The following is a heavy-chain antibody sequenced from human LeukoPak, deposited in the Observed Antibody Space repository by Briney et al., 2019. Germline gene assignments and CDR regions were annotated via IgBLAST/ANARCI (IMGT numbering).Heavy chain of an antibody. CDR3: ARRNYDFWSGTVNWFDP. Sequence: SETLSLTCTVSGGSISSSSYYWGWLRQPPGKGLEWIGSIYYSGSTYYNPSLKSRVTISVDTSKNQFSLKLSSVTAADTAVYYCARRNYDFWSGTVNWFDPWGQGTLVTVSS. D-gene: IGHD3-3*01. V-gene: IGHV4-39*01. J-gene: IGHJ5*02. CDR1: GGSISSSSYY. CDR2: IYYSGST.